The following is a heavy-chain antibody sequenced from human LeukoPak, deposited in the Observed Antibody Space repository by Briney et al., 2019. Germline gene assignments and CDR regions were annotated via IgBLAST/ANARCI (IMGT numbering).Heavy chain of an antibody. J-gene: IGHJ5*02. CDR3: ARGLGIAALPNGFAP. CDR2: MNPNSGNT. V-gene: IGHV1-8*03. Sequence: ASVKVSCKASGYTFPSCDINWVRQATGQGLEWMGWMNPNSGNTGYAQKFQGRVTITRNTSISTAYMELSSLRSEDTAVYYCARGLGIAALPNGFAPWGQGTLVTVSS. D-gene: IGHD6-6*01. CDR1: GYTFPSCD.